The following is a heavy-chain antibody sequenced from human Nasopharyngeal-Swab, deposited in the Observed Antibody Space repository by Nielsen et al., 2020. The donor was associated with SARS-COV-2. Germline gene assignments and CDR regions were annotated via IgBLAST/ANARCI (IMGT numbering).Heavy chain of an antibody. CDR3: ARHIRGWDAFDI. CDR2: IYHRGTT. V-gene: IGHV4-34*01. D-gene: IGHD6-19*01. Sequence: SETLSLTCIVYGGSFTSYYWGWIRQTPGKGLEWIGEIYHRGTTNYNPSLKSRVTISVDTSKNQFSLELISVTAADTAVYYCARHIRGWDAFDIWGQGTTVTVSS. CDR1: GGSFTSYY. J-gene: IGHJ3*02.